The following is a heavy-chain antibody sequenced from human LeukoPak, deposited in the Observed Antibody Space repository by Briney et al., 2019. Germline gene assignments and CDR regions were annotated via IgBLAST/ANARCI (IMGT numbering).Heavy chain of an antibody. CDR2: ISSSSSYI. CDR3: ARDREWDYFDY. Sequence: GGSLRLSCAASGFTFSSYSMNWVRQAPGKGLEWVSSISSSSSYIYYADSVEGRFTISRDNAKNSLYLQMNSLRAEDTAVYYCARDREWDYFDYWGQGTLVTVSS. D-gene: IGHD3-3*01. J-gene: IGHJ4*02. CDR1: GFTFSSYS. V-gene: IGHV3-21*01.